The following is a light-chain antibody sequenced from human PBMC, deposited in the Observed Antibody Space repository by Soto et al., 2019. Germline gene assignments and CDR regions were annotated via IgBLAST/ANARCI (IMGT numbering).Light chain of an antibody. CDR1: KNDIGVYDF. CDR2: EVV. V-gene: IGLV2-8*01. Sequence: QSALTQSPSASGSPGQSVTISCTGTKNDIGVYDFVSWYQHHPGKAPRLIIYEVVQRPSGVPDRFSGSKSGNTASLTVSGLQAADEADYFCKSYAGSNTYVFGSGT. CDR3: KSYAGSNTYV. J-gene: IGLJ1*01.